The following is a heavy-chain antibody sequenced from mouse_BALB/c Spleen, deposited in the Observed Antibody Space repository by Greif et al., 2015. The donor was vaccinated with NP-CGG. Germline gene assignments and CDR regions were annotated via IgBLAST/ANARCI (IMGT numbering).Heavy chain of an antibody. V-gene: IGHV5-6*01. CDR3: ARQYDYDDGYAMDY. Sequence: EVMLVESGGDLVKPGGSLKLSCAASGFTFSSYGMSWVRQTPDKRLEWVATISSGGSYTYYPDSVKGRFTISRDNAKNTLYLQMSSLKSEDTAMYYCARQYDYDDGYAMDYWGQGTSVTVSS. J-gene: IGHJ4*01. CDR2: ISSGGSYT. D-gene: IGHD2-4*01. CDR1: GFTFSSYG.